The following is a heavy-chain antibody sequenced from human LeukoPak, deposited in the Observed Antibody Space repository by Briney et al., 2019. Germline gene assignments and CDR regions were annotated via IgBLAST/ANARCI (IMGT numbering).Heavy chain of an antibody. D-gene: IGHD1-26*01. CDR3: AFSSYYLQGNYYYMDV. J-gene: IGHJ6*03. Sequence: ASVKVSCKASGYTFTGYYMHWVRQAPGQGLEWMGWINPNSGGTNYAQKFQGRVTMTRDTSISTAYMELSRLRSDDTAVYYCAFSSYYLQGNYYYMDVWGKGTTVTVSS. CDR1: GYTFTGYY. CDR2: INPNSGGT. V-gene: IGHV1-2*02.